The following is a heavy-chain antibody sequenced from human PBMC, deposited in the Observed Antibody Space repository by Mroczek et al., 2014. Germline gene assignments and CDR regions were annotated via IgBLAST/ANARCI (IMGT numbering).Heavy chain of an antibody. D-gene: IGHD4-17*01. CDR2: INHSGST. CDR1: GGSFSGYY. CDR3: ARLSNYGDYILNGMDV. V-gene: IGHV4-34*01. J-gene: IGHJ6*02. Sequence: QVQLQQWGAGLLKPSETLSLTCAVYGGSFSGYYWSWIRQPPGKGLEWIGEINHSGSTNYNPSLKSRVTISVDTSKNQFSLKLSSVTAADTAVYYCARLSNYGDYILNGMDVWGQGTTVTVSS.